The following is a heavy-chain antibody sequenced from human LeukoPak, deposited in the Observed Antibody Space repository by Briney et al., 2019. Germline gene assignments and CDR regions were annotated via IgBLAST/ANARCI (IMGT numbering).Heavy chain of an antibody. CDR3: ASPFFDF. CDR2: FHYNGST. CDR1: GVSISSGSYY. Sequence: PSETLSLTCTVSGVSISSGSYYWGWIRQPPGKGLEYIGSFHYNGSTYYNPSLKSRVTISVDTSKNQFSLKLSSVTAADTAVYYCASPFFDFWGKGTLVTVSS. V-gene: IGHV4-39*01. J-gene: IGHJ4*02.